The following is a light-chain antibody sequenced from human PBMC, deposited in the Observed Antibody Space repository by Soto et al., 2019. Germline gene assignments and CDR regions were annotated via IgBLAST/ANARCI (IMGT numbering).Light chain of an antibody. CDR3: QQYNNWPS. J-gene: IGKJ4*01. Sequence: EIVLTQSPGTLSLSPGDRATLSCRASQSVRNNYVAWYQQKPGQAPRLLIYGASSRATGIPDRFSGSGSGTAFTLTINRLEPEDFAVYYCQQYNNWPSFGGGTKVEIK. CDR2: GAS. V-gene: IGKV3-20*01. CDR1: QSVRNNY.